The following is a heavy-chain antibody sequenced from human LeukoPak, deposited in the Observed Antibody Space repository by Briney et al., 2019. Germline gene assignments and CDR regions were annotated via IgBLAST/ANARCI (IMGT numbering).Heavy chain of an antibody. CDR2: ISAYNGNT. J-gene: IGHJ4*02. CDR1: GYTFTSYG. CDR3: ARELPRYCSGGSCYLGY. V-gene: IGHV1-18*01. Sequence: ASVTVSCKASGYTFTSYGISWVRQAPGQGLEWMGWISAYNGNTNYAQKLQGRVTMTTDTSTSTAYMELRSLRSDDTAVYYCARELPRYCSGGSCYLGYWGQGTLVTVSS. D-gene: IGHD2-15*01.